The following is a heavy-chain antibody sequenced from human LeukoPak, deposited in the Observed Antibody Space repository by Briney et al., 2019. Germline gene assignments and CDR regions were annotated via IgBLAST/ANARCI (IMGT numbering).Heavy chain of an antibody. J-gene: IGHJ4*02. Sequence: GGSLRLSCAASEFTFSNYSVNWVRQAPGKGLEWISYISSSSSTIYYADSVKGRFTISRDNSKNTLYLQMNSLRAEDTAVYYCAKGFLEWLLYVDYWGQGTLVTVSS. CDR1: EFTFSNYS. D-gene: IGHD3-3*01. V-gene: IGHV3-48*01. CDR2: ISSSSSTI. CDR3: AKGFLEWLLYVDY.